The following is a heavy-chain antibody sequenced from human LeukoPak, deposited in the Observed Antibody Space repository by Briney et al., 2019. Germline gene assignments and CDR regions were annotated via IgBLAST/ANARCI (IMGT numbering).Heavy chain of an antibody. CDR1: GFTFDDYG. Sequence: GGSLRLSCAASGFTFDDYGMSWVRQAPGKGLEWVSGINWNGGSTGYADSVKGRFTISRDNAKNSLYLQMNSLRAEDTALYHCARDYYDSSGPLLPHYWGQGTLVTVSS. CDR3: ARDYYDSSGPLLPHY. CDR2: INWNGGST. J-gene: IGHJ4*02. V-gene: IGHV3-20*01. D-gene: IGHD3-22*01.